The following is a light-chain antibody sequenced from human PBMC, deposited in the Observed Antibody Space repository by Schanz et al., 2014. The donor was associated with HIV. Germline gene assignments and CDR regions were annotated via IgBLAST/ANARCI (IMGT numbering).Light chain of an antibody. CDR3: SSHAGRNSFVV. Sequence: QSVLTQPASVSGSPGQSITVSCTGASSDFGRNTYVSWYQQYPGKAPKLMIYDVSKRPSGVSSRFSVSKSDNTASLTISGLQAEDEADYYCSSHAGRNSFVVFGGGTKLTVL. CDR1: SSDFGRNTY. V-gene: IGLV2-14*01. J-gene: IGLJ2*01. CDR2: DVS.